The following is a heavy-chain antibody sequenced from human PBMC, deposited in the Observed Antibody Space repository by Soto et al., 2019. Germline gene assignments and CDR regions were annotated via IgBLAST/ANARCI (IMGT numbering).Heavy chain of an antibody. Sequence: AAKVSCKAYGGKVSSYAISWVLQAPGQGLEWMGGIIPIFGTANYAQKFQGRVTITADESTSTAYMELSSLRSEDTALYYCARTQVGYYDSSGYPPDAFDIWGQGTMVTVSS. J-gene: IGHJ3*02. CDR3: ARTQVGYYDSSGYPPDAFDI. CDR1: GGKVSSYA. CDR2: IIPIFGTA. V-gene: IGHV1-69*13. D-gene: IGHD3-22*01.